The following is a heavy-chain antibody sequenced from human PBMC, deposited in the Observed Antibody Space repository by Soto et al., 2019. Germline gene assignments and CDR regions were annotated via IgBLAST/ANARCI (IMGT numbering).Heavy chain of an antibody. CDR2: INHSGST. V-gene: IGHV4-34*01. CDR3: ARGRVYYDILTGYYPYYYGMDV. CDR1: GGSFSGYY. J-gene: IGHJ6*02. D-gene: IGHD3-9*01. Sequence: SETLSLTCAVYGGSFSGYYWSWIRQPPGKGLEWIGEINHSGSTNYNPSLKSRVTISVDTSKNQFSLKLSSVTAADTAVYYCARGRVYYDILTGYYPYYYGMDVWGQGTTVTVSS.